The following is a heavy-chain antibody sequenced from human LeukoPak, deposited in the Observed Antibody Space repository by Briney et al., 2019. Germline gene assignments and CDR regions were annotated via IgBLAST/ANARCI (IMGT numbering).Heavy chain of an antibody. CDR2: MNPNSGNT. J-gene: IGHJ4*02. Sequence: ASVKVSCKASGYTFTSYVINGVRQATGQGLEWMGWMNPNSGNTGYAQKFQGRVTMTRNTSISTVYMELNSLRSEDTAVYYCARRNGDGHYYFDYWGQGTLVTVSS. CDR1: GYTFTSYV. CDR3: ARRNGDGHYYFDY. V-gene: IGHV1-8*01. D-gene: IGHD4-17*01.